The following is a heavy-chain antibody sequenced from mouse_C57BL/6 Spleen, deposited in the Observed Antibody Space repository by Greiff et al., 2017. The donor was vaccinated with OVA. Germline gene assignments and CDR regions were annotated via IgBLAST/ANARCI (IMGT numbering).Heavy chain of an antibody. D-gene: IGHD1-1*01. Sequence: GGGLVQPKGSLKLSCAASGFSFNTYAMNWVRQAPGKGLEWVARIRSKSNNYATYYADSVKDRCTISRDDSESMLYLQMNNLKTEDTAMYYCVRQGITDGFAYWGQGTLVTVSA. J-gene: IGHJ3*01. CDR2: IRSKSNNYAT. V-gene: IGHV10-1*01. CDR3: VRQGITDGFAY. CDR1: GFSFNTYA.